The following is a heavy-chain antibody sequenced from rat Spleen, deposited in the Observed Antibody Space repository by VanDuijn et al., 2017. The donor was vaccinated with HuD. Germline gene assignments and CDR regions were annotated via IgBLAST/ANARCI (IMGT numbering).Heavy chain of an antibody. CDR1: GFTFSDYN. V-gene: IGHV5-7*01. D-gene: IGHD1-10*01. CDR3: ARHYNNYGVMDA. Sequence: EVQLVESGGGLVQPGRSLKLSCAASGFTFSDYNMAWVRQAPKKGLEWVATISYDGSSTYYRDSVKGRVTISRDNAKSTLYLQMDSLRSEETATYYCARHYNNYGVMDAWGQGASVTVSS. J-gene: IGHJ4*01. CDR2: ISYDGSST.